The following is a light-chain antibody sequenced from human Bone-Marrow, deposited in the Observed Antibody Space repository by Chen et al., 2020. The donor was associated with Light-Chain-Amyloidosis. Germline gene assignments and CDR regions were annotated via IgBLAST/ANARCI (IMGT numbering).Light chain of an antibody. V-gene: IGLV2-14*01. CDR2: EVT. Sequence: SALTQPDYGSGTPGQSITIPAPGTSSDVGGDNHVSWYQQHPDKAPKLMIYEVTNRPSWVPDRFSGSKSDNTPSLTISGLQTEDEADYFCSSYTITNSLVFGSGTRVTVL. CDR1: SSDVGGDNH. CDR3: SSYTITNSLV. J-gene: IGLJ1*01.